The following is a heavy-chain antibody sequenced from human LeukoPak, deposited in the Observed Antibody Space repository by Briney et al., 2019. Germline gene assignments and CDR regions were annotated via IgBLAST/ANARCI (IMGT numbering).Heavy chain of an antibody. V-gene: IGHV4-39*01. CDR3: ARHSSFFDYYDSSGYYYTSHFDY. CDR1: GGSISSSSYY. CDR2: IYYSGST. J-gene: IGHJ4*02. Sequence: SETLSLTCTVSGGSISSSSYYWGWIRQPPGKGLEWIGSIYYSGSTYYNPSLKSRVTISVDTSKNQFSLKLSSVTAADTAVYYCARHSSFFDYYDSSGYYYTSHFDYWGQGTLVTVSS. D-gene: IGHD3-22*01.